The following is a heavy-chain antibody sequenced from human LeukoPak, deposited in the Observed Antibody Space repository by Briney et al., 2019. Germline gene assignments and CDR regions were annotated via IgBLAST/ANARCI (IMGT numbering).Heavy chain of an antibody. J-gene: IGHJ6*03. V-gene: IGHV1-18*01. CDR3: ARVGGCSGNGCYSGVYHYYYMDV. CDR1: GYTFTSYG. CDR2: ISGYNGST. D-gene: IGHD2-15*01. Sequence: ASVKVSCKASGYTFTSYGISWVRQAPGQGLEWMGWISGYNGSTIYAQKFQGRVTMTTDTSTRAAQMELRSLSSDDTAVYYCARVGGCSGNGCYSGVYHYYYMDVWGKGTTVTVSS.